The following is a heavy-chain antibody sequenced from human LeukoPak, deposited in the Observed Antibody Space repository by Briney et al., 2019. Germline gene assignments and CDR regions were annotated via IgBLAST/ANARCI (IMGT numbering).Heavy chain of an antibody. V-gene: IGHV4-38-2*02. CDR3: ARVWFGELYFDY. J-gene: IGHJ4*02. Sequence: PSETLSLTCSVSGYSISSGYYWDWIRQPPGKGLEWIASIYHSGKSYYNPSLESRVTVSVDTSKNQISLKLRSVTAADTAVYYCARVWFGELYFDYWGQGTLVTVSS. CDR1: GYSISSGYY. CDR2: IYHSGKS. D-gene: IGHD3-10*01.